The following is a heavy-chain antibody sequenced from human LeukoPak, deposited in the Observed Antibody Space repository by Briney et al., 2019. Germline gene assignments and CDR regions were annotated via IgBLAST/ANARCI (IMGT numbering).Heavy chain of an antibody. J-gene: IGHJ5*02. CDR3: ATVGIVARGRWFDP. V-gene: IGHV4-39*07. CDR1: SGSISTSNYY. D-gene: IGHD1-26*01. CDR2: IYYSGST. Sequence: KPSETLSLTCTVSSGSISTSNYYWGWVRQPPGKGLDWIGNIYYSGSTYYNPSLKSRVTISIDTSKNQFSLRLSSVTAADTAKYYCATVGIVARGRWFDPWGQGILVTVSS.